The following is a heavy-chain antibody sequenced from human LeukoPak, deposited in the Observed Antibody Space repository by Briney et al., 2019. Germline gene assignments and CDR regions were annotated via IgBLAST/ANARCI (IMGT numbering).Heavy chain of an antibody. V-gene: IGHV1-24*01. CDR2: FDPEDGET. D-gene: IGHD3-22*01. CDR1: GYTLTELS. CDR3: APYYYDSSGYIHNWFDP. J-gene: IGHJ5*02. Sequence: GASVKVSCKVSGYTLTELSMHWVRQAPGKGLEWMGGFDPEDGETIYAQKFQGRVTMTEGTSTDTAYMELSSLRSEDTAVYYCAPYYYDSSGYIHNWFDPWGQGTLVTVSS.